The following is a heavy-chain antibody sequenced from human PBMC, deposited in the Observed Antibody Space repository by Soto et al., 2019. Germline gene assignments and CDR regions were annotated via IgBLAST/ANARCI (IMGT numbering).Heavy chain of an antibody. V-gene: IGHV1-3*01. J-gene: IGHJ3*02. Sequence: ASVKVSCKASGYTFTSYAMHWVRQAPGQRLEWMGWINAGNGNTKYSQKFQGRVTITRDTSASTAYMELSSLRSEDTAVYYCARSPPYGAVDAFDIWGQGTMVTVSS. CDR1: GYTFTSYA. CDR3: ARSPPYGAVDAFDI. CDR2: INAGNGNT. D-gene: IGHD4-17*01.